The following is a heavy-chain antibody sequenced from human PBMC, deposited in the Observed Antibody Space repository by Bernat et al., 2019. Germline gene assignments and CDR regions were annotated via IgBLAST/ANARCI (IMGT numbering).Heavy chain of an antibody. V-gene: IGHV3-33*01. D-gene: IGHD6-6*01. Sequence: QVQLVESGGGVVQPGRSLRLSCAASGFTFSSYGMHWVRQAPGKGLEWVTCIGYDGNDKYYADSVKGRFTISRDNSKNTLYLQMNSLRAEDTAVYYCARDRIAVRPGWFDPWGQGTLVTVSS. J-gene: IGHJ5*02. CDR2: IGYDGNDK. CDR3: ARDRIAVRPGWFDP. CDR1: GFTFSSYG.